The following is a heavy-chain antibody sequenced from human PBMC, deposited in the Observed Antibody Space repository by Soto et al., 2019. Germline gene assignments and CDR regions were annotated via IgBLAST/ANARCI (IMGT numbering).Heavy chain of an antibody. CDR3: AKERRIAAAGFDY. V-gene: IGHV3-9*01. D-gene: IGHD6-13*01. J-gene: IGHJ4*02. CDR1: GFTFDDYA. Sequence: PGGSLRLSCAASGFTFDDYAMHWVRQAPGKGLEWVSGISWNSGSIGYADSVKGRFTISRDNAKNSLYLQMNSLRAEDTALYYCAKERRIAAAGFDYWGQGTLVNVSS. CDR2: ISWNSGSI.